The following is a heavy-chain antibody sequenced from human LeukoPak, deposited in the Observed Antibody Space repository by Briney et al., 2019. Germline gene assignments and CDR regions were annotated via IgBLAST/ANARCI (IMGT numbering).Heavy chain of an antibody. D-gene: IGHD6-6*01. CDR3: ARAGSTIAARPPGY. CDR2: VSDSGRA. V-gene: IGHV4-39*07. J-gene: IGHJ4*02. Sequence: SETLSLTCTVSGASFSSSPYFWGWVRQPPGKGLEWIGSVSDSGRAFYNPSLKSRVTLSIDTFKNHFSLRLTSVTAADTAVYYCARAGSTIAARPPGYWGQGTLVIVSS. CDR1: GASFSSSPYF.